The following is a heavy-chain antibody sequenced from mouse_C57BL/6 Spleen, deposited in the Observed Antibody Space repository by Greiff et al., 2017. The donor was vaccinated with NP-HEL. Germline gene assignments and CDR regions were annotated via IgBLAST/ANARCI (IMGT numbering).Heavy chain of an antibody. V-gene: IGHV5-16*01. CDR2: INYDGSST. D-gene: IGHD2-5*01. CDR1: GFTFSDYY. Sequence: EVKLVESEGGLVQPGSSMKLSCTASGFTFSDYYMAWVRQVPEKGLEWVANINYDGSSTYYLDSLKSRFIISRDNAKNILYLQMSSLKSEDTATYYCARVGYSNYDYFDYWGQGTTLTVSS. CDR3: ARVGYSNYDYFDY. J-gene: IGHJ2*01.